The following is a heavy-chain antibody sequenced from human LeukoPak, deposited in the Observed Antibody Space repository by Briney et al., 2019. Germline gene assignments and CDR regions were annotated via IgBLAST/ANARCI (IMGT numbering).Heavy chain of an antibody. CDR1: GLTFSDYY. V-gene: IGHV3-11*04. D-gene: IGHD3-10*01. CDR2: ISSSGTTI. Sequence: GGSLRLSCAASGLTFSDYYMTWIRQAPGKGLEWVSYISSSGTTIYYADSVKGRFTISRDNAKNSLYLQMNSLRAEDTAVYYCARHYYGSGSCEDYWGQGTLVTVSS. CDR3: ARHYYGSGSCEDY. J-gene: IGHJ4*02.